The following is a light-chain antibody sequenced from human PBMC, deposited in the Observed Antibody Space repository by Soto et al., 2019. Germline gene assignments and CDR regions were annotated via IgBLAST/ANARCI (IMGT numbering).Light chain of an antibody. CDR3: SSFAGRNTWV. Sequence: QSALTQPPSASGSPGQSVTIPCTGTSGDVGGYDFVSWYQQYPGKAPKLMIFEVRERPSGVPDRFSGSKSGNTASLTVSGLQADDEADYYCSSFAGRNTWVFGGGTKLTVL. V-gene: IGLV2-8*01. J-gene: IGLJ3*02. CDR1: SGDVGGYDF. CDR2: EVR.